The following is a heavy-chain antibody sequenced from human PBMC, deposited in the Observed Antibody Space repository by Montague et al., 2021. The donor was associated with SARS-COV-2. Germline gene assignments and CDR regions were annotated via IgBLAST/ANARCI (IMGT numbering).Heavy chain of an antibody. Sequence: SETLSLTCTVSGDSISRNSYYWGWIRQPPGEGLEWIGSMPYSGSTYHNPSLKSRVSISVDTSKNQFSLKLSSMTAADTAVYYCAKSAWHNWYFDTWGRGTLVTVSS. J-gene: IGHJ2*01. CDR3: AKSAWHNWYFDT. CDR2: MPYSGST. D-gene: IGHD2/OR15-2a*01. CDR1: GDSISRNSYY. V-gene: IGHV4-39*01.